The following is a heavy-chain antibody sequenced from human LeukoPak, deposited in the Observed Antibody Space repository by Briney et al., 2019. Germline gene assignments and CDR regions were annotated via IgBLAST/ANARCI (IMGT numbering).Heavy chain of an antibody. CDR2: IYSGGST. V-gene: IGHV3-66*01. CDR1: GFTVSSNY. CDR3: ARVVRGYSGYPDY. D-gene: IGHD5-12*01. J-gene: IGHJ4*02. Sequence: GGSLRLSCAASGFTVSSNYMSWVRQAPGKGLEWVSVIYSGGSTYYADSVKGRFTISRDNSKNTLYLQMNSLRAEDTAVYYCARVVRGYSGYPDYWGQGTLVTVSS.